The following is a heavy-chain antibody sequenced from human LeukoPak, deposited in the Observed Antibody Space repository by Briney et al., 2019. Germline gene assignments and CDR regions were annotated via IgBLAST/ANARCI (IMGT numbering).Heavy chain of an antibody. V-gene: IGHV4-59*08. D-gene: IGHD3-10*01. CDR2: IYYSGST. CDR3: ARFSSGSYYTNWFDP. CDR1: GGSISSYY. Sequence: PSETLSLTCTVSGGSISSYYWSWIRQPPGKGLEWIGYIYYSGSTNYNPSLKSQVTISVDTSKNQFSLKLSSVTAADTAVYYCARFSSGSYYTNWFDPWGQGTLVTVSS. J-gene: IGHJ5*02.